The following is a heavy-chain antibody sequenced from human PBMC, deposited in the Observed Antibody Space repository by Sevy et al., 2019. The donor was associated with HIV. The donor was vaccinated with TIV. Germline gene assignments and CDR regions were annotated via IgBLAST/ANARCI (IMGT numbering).Heavy chain of an antibody. Sequence: SETLSLTCAVSGGSISSGGYSWSWIRQPPGKGLEWIGYIYHSGSTYYNPSLKSRLTISVDRSKNQFSLNLSSVTAADTAVYYCARVASGTHHYNWFDPWGQGTLVTVSS. CDR1: GGSISSGGYS. V-gene: IGHV4-30-2*01. CDR2: IYHSGST. CDR3: ARVASGTHHYNWFDP. J-gene: IGHJ5*02. D-gene: IGHD1-1*01.